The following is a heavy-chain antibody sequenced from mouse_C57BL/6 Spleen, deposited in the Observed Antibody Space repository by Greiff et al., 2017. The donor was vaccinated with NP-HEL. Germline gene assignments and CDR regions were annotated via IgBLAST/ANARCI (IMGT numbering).Heavy chain of an antibody. Sequence: QVQLQQSGAELVRPGTSVKVSCKASGYAFTNYLIEWVKQRPGQGLEWIGVINPGSGGTNYNEKFKGKATLTADKSSSTAYMQLSSLTSEDSAVYFCARGGNWAMDYWGQGTSVTVSS. CDR1: GYAFTNYL. CDR3: ARGGNWAMDY. CDR2: INPGSGGT. V-gene: IGHV1-54*01. J-gene: IGHJ4*01. D-gene: IGHD2-1*01.